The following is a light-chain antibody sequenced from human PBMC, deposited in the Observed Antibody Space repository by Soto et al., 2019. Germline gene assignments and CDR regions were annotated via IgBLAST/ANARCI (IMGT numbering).Light chain of an antibody. CDR1: ALPKKN. Sequence: SSELTQPPLVSVSPGQTARITCSGDALPKKNAYWYQQRSGQAPVLVIYGDNKRPSGIPERFSVSSSGTVATLTISGAQVEDEADHFCYSTDSSNSRGVFGGGTKLTVL. CDR3: YSTDSSNSRGV. J-gene: IGLJ2*01. CDR2: GDN. V-gene: IGLV3-10*01.